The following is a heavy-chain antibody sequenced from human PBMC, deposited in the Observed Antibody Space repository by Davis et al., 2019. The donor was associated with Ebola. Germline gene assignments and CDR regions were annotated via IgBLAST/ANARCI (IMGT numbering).Heavy chain of an antibody. Sequence: GGSLRLSCAASGFTFSSYAMGWVRQIPGRGLECVSVISNLAMKTFYSDSVQGRFIISRDNSKSIVSLQMNNLRVDDTAIYYCADPLSSVWGQGTTVTVS. CDR1: GFTFSSYA. V-gene: IGHV3-23*01. CDR2: ISNLAMKT. J-gene: IGHJ6*02. CDR3: ADPLSSV.